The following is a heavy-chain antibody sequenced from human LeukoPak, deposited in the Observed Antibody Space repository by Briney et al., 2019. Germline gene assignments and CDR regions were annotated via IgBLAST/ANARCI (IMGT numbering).Heavy chain of an antibody. D-gene: IGHD3-16*01. Sequence: ASVKVSCKASGYTFSGYYMHGVRQAPGQGLEWMGWINPNSGGTNYAQKFQGRVTMTRDTSISTAYIELSRLRSDDTAVYYCARDLPRFGGWLSAWGQGTLVTVSS. CDR3: ARDLPRFGGWLSA. J-gene: IGHJ5*02. V-gene: IGHV1-2*02. CDR1: GYTFSGYY. CDR2: INPNSGGT.